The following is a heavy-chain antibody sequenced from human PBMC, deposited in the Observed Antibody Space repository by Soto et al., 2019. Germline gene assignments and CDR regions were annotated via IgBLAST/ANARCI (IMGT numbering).Heavy chain of an antibody. CDR2: IRPKAYGETT. J-gene: IGHJ4*03. Sequence: GGSLRLSCTGSGFTFGDYAMSWSRQAPGKGLEWVGVIRPKAYGETTDYAASVEGRFTILRDDSKSIAYLQMISLQSEDAGVFSCTRYTYFSTYWNSGVRDWAPGTMQTISS. V-gene: IGHV3-49*03. CDR3: TRYTYFSTYWNSGVRD. CDR1: GFTFGDYA. D-gene: IGHD1-7*01.